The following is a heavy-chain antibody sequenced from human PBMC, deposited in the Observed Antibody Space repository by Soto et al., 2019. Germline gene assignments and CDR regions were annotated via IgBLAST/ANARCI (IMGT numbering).Heavy chain of an antibody. J-gene: IGHJ3*02. CDR2: ISGSGGST. D-gene: IGHD3-3*01. Sequence: GGSLRLSCAASGFTFSSYAMSWVRQAPGKGLEWVSAISGSGGSTYYADSVKGRFTISRDSSKNTLYLQMNSLRAEDTAVYYSAKIHDFWSGSDAFDIWGQGTMVTVS. V-gene: IGHV3-23*01. CDR1: GFTFSSYA. CDR3: AKIHDFWSGSDAFDI.